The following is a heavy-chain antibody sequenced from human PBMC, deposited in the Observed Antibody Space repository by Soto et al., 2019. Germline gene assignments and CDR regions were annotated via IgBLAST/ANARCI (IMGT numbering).Heavy chain of an antibody. Sequence: GESLKISCRGSGYRFTSRWISWVRQMPGKGLEWIGSIDPLDSYTNYSPSFHGHVTIFTANSISTAYLQWGILKASDTALYYCAKHREMATIPDFWRRGTLVTVSS. J-gene: IGHJ4*02. CDR1: GYRFTSRW. D-gene: IGHD1-26*01. CDR3: AKHREMATIPDF. V-gene: IGHV5-10-1*01. CDR2: IDPLDSYT.